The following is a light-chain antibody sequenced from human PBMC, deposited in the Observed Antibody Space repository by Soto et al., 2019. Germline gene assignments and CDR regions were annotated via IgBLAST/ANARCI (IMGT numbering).Light chain of an antibody. V-gene: IGKV3-20*01. J-gene: IGKJ1*01. CDR3: QQYGSSPWT. CDR1: QSVSSSY. CDR2: GAS. Sequence: EDVLRPDPRGLSLDSRERATLSLRASQSVSSSYLAWYQQKPGQAPRLLIYGASSRATGIPDRFSGSGSGTDFTLTISRLEPEDFAVYYCQQYGSSPWTFGQGTKVDI.